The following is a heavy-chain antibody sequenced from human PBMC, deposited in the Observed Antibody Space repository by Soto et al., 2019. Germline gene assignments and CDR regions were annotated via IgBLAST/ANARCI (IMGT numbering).Heavy chain of an antibody. CDR1: GYTFTSYA. J-gene: IGHJ4*02. CDR2: INAGNGNT. CDR3: ARSIVVVTALDY. D-gene: IGHD2-21*02. Sequence: ASVKVSCKASGYTFTSYAMHWVRQAPGQRLEWMGWINAGNGNTKYSQKFQGRVTITRDTSASTAYMELSSLRSEDTAVYYCARSIVVVTALDYWGQGTLVTVA. V-gene: IGHV1-3*01.